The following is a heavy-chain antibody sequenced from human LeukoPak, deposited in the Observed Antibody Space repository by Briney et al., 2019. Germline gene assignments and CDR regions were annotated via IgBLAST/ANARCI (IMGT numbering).Heavy chain of an antibody. V-gene: IGHV4-59*12. CDR1: GGSISTYY. Sequence: SETLSLTCSVSGGSISTYYWSWIRPPPEKGLEWIGYIYYTGSTNYNPSLKSRITMSVDMSKNQFSLKLSSVTAADTAVYYCAKYYSGSGSIYYFDYWGQGTLVTVSS. CDR3: AKYYSGSGSIYYFDY. J-gene: IGHJ4*02. D-gene: IGHD3-10*01. CDR2: IYYTGST.